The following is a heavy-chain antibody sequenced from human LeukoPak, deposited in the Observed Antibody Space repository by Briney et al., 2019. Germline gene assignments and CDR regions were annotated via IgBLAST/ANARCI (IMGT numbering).Heavy chain of an antibody. CDR3: AASLGPRDY. CDR2: ISSTSYSI. Sequence: GGSLRLSCAASGFTFSSYETNWVRQAPGKGLEWISYISSTSYSIYYADSVKGRFTISRDNAKNALYLQVDSLRVEDTALYYCAASLGPRDYWGQGILVTVS. D-gene: IGHD7-27*01. CDR1: GFTFSSYE. J-gene: IGHJ4*02. V-gene: IGHV3-48*03.